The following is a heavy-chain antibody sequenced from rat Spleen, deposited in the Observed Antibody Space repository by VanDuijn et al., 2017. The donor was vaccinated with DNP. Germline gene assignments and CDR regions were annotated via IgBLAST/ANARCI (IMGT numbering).Heavy chain of an antibody. CDR2: IWAAGGT. D-gene: IGHD1-7*01. CDR3: ARSGYYGYPSFDY. J-gene: IGHJ2*01. Sequence: QVQLKESGPGLVQPSQTLSLTCTVSGFSLSSYHVSWVRQPPGKSLVWMGSIWAAGGTNYNSAVQSRLSISRDTSKSQVFLKMNSLQTEDTAMYFCARSGYYGYPSFDYWGQGVMVTVSS. CDR1: GFSLSSYH. V-gene: IGHV2-16*01.